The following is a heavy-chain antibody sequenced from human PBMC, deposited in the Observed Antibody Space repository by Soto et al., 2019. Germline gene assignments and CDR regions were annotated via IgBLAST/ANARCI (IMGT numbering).Heavy chain of an antibody. V-gene: IGHV2-5*02. CDR3: EYVNYNSGRWDA. Sequence: ITLKESGPTLVKPTQTLTLTCTFSGFSLSTSAVGVGWIRQPPGKALEWLALIYWDDDKRYSPSLKSRLTITKETSKNQVVLTMTNVDPVDTATYYCEYVNYNSGRWDAWGQGTLVTVSS. D-gene: IGHD3-10*01. CDR1: GFSLSTSAVG. CDR2: IYWDDDK. J-gene: IGHJ5*02.